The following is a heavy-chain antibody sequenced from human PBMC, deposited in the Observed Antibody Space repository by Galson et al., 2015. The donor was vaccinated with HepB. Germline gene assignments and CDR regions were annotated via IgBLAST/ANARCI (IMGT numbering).Heavy chain of an antibody. CDR1: GFTFSSYS. D-gene: IGHD1-26*01. V-gene: IGHV3-21*01. Sequence: SLRLSCAASGFTFSSYSMNWVRQAPGKGLEWVSSISSSSSYIYYADPVKGRFTISRDNAKNSLYLQMNSLRAEDTAVYYCARVPGMVHYYYYYYMDVWGKGTTVTVSS. CDR3: ARVPGMVHYYYYYYMDV. J-gene: IGHJ6*03. CDR2: ISSSSSYI.